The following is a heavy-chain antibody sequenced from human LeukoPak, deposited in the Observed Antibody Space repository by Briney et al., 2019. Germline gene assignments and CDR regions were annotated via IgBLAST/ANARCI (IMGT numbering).Heavy chain of an antibody. CDR3: ARGSSSWYMDAFDI. CDR2: ISAYNGNT. Sequence: ASVKVSCKASGYTFTSYGISWVRQAPGQGLEWMGWISAYNGNTNYAQKLQGRVTMTTDTSTSTAYMELRSLRPDDTAVYYCARGSSSWYMDAFDIWGQGTMVTVSS. D-gene: IGHD6-13*01. CDR1: GYTFTSYG. J-gene: IGHJ3*02. V-gene: IGHV1-18*01.